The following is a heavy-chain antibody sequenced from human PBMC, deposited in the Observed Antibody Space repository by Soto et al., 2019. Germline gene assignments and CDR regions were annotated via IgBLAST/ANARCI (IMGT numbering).Heavy chain of an antibody. CDR2: ISGNVGSTT. CDR3: AKHRGFVAGPFDS. Sequence: EVQLLEPGGGLAQPGGSLRLSCAVSGITFTNYAMGWVRQAPGKGLEGVSGISGNVGSTTHYADSVKGRFTISRDNYKNIIFLQMNSLRAEDTAVYYCAKHRGFVAGPFDSWGQGTLVIVSS. D-gene: IGHD6-19*01. V-gene: IGHV3-23*01. CDR1: GITFTNYA. J-gene: IGHJ4*02.